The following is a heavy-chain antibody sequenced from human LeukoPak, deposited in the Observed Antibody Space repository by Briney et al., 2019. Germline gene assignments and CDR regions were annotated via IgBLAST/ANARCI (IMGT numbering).Heavy chain of an antibody. CDR1: RYTLTELS. J-gene: IGHJ1*01. CDR2: FDPEDGQR. CDR3: ARDGIAAAGTFRH. D-gene: IGHD6-13*01. V-gene: IGHV1-24*01. Sequence: ASVKVSCKVSRYTLTELSMHWVRQAPGKGLEWMGGFDPEDGQRIYAQKFLGRVTMTEDISTDTAYMELSSLRSEDTAVYYCARDGIAAAGTFRHWGQGTLVTVSS.